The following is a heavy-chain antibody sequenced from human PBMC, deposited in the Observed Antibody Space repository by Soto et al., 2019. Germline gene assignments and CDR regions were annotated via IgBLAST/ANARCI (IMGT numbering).Heavy chain of an antibody. CDR2: FDPEDGET. V-gene: IGHV1-24*01. CDR1: GYTLTELS. J-gene: IGHJ4*02. Sequence: ASVKVSCKVSGYTLTELSMHWVRQAPGKGLEWMGGFDPEDGETIYAQKFQGRVTMTEDTSTDTAYMELSSLRSEDTAVYYCAKGPGITILGVVTTSFDYWGQGTLVTFSS. D-gene: IGHD3-3*01. CDR3: AKGPGITILGVVTTSFDY.